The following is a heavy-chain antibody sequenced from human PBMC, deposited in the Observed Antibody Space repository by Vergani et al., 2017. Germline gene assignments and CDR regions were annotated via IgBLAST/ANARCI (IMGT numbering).Heavy chain of an antibody. CDR1: GDSVISTDYH. J-gene: IGHJ4*02. CDR3: ARGSXLGGSCYKPLFDY. CDR2: MDYSGST. Sequence: QVQLQESGPGLVKPSETLTLTCTVSGDSVISTDYHWGWIRQPPGKGLEWIGSMDYSGSTSYNPSLESRISISFETPKNQFSLNLTSVTAADTAVYFCARGSXLGGSCYKPLFDYWGQGILVTVSS. V-gene: IGHV4-39*01. D-gene: IGHD2-15*01.